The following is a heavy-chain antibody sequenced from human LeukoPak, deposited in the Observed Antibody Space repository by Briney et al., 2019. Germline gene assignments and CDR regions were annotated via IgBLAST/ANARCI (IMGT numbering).Heavy chain of an antibody. CDR1: GGSFSGYY. D-gene: IGHD6-13*01. CDR2: INHSGST. Sequence: SETLSLTCAVYGGSFSGYYWSWIRQPPGKGLEWIGEINHSGSTNYNPSLKSRVTISVDTSKNQFSLKLSSVTAADTAVYYCARGQSGWYWFDYWGQGTLVTVSS. J-gene: IGHJ4*02. CDR3: ARGQSGWYWFDY. V-gene: IGHV4-34*01.